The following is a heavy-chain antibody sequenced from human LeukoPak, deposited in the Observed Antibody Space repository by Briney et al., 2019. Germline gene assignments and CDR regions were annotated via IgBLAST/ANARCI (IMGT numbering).Heavy chain of an antibody. V-gene: IGHV3-23*01. CDR1: GFTFSSYA. J-gene: IGHJ4*02. Sequence: PGGSLRLSCAASGFTFSSYAMSWVRQAPGKGLEWVSAISGSGSSTYYADSVKGRFTISRDNSKNTLYLQMNSLRAEDTAVYYCAKAAKIPSYGDYPPDYWGQGTLVTVSS. D-gene: IGHD4-17*01. CDR2: ISGSGSST. CDR3: AKAAKIPSYGDYPPDY.